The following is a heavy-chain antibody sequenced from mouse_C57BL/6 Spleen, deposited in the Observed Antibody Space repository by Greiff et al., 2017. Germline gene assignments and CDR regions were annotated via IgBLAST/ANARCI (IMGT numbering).Heavy chain of an antibody. CDR3: ARRYDYYDYFDY. CDR2: IDPSDSYT. V-gene: IGHV1-59*01. D-gene: IGHD1-1*01. Sequence: QVQLQQPGAELVRPGPSVKLSCKASGYTFTSYWMHWVKQRPGQGLEWIGVIDPSDSYTKYNQKFKGKATLTVDTSSSSAYMQLSRLTSEDSAVYYCARRYDYYDYFDYWGQGTTLTVSS. CDR1: GYTFTSYW. J-gene: IGHJ2*01.